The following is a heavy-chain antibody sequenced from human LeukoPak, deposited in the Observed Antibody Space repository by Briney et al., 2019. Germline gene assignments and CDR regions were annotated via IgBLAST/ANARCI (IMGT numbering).Heavy chain of an antibody. J-gene: IGHJ4*02. Sequence: SETLSLTCTVSGASISSHYWSWIRQPPGRGLEWSGYIHYRGITSYDPSLKRRVTISVDTSKSQFSLNLSSVTAADTAVYYCARVYDYGKFDYWGPGTLVTVSS. CDR1: GASISSHY. V-gene: IGHV4-59*11. CDR2: IHYRGIT. D-gene: IGHD4/OR15-4a*01. CDR3: ARVYDYGKFDY.